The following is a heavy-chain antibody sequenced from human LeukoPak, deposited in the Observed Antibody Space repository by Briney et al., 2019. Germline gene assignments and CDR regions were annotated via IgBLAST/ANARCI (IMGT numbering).Heavy chain of an antibody. Sequence: GVSLRLSCAASGFTFSSYAMSWVRQAPGKGLEGVSAISGSGGSTYYADSVKGRFTISRDNSKNTLYLQMNSLRAEDTAVYYCAIPPIEAVAGTAPWGQGTLVTVSS. CDR3: AIPPIEAVAGTAP. V-gene: IGHV3-23*01. J-gene: IGHJ5*02. CDR2: ISGSGGST. CDR1: GFTFSSYA. D-gene: IGHD6-19*01.